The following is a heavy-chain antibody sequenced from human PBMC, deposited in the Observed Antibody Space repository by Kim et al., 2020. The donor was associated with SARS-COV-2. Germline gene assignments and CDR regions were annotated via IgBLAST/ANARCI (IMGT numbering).Heavy chain of an antibody. Sequence: GGSLRLSCAASGFTFSSYSMNWVRQAPGKGLEWVSYISSSSSTIYYADSVKGRFTISRDNAKNSLYLQMNSLRDEDTAVYYCARAGLLWFGELFTYYYYGMDVWGQGTTVTVSS. CDR1: GFTFSSYS. J-gene: IGHJ6*02. CDR2: ISSSSSTI. D-gene: IGHD3-10*01. CDR3: ARAGLLWFGELFTYYYYGMDV. V-gene: IGHV3-48*02.